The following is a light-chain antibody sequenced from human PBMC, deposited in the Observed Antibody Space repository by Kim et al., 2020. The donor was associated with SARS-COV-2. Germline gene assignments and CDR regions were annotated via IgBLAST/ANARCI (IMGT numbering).Light chain of an antibody. J-gene: IGKJ2*01. CDR1: QSVSSSY. V-gene: IGKV3-20*01. CDR3: QQYGSSPPMYT. Sequence: EIVLTQSPGTLSLSPGERATLSCRASQSVSSSYLAWYQQKPGQAPRLLIYGASSRATGIPDRFSGSGSGTDFTLTISRLEPEDFAVYYCQQYGSSPPMYTFGQGTKLDI. CDR2: GAS.